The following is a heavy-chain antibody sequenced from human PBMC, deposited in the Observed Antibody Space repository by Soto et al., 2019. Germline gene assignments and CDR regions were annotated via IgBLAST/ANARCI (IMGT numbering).Heavy chain of an antibody. J-gene: IGHJ5*02. D-gene: IGHD5-18*01. CDR3: ARGRDTTAMVEVWNWFDP. CDR1: GYTFTSYD. Sequence: ASVKVSCKASGYTFTSYDINWVRQATGQGLEWMGWMNPNSGNTGYAQKFQGRVTMTRNTSISTAYMERSSLRSEDTAVYYCARGRDTTAMVEVWNWFDPWGQGTLVTVSS. V-gene: IGHV1-8*01. CDR2: MNPNSGNT.